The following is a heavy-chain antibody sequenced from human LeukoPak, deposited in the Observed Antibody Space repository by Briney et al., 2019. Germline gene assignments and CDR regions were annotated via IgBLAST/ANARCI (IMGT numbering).Heavy chain of an antibody. CDR3: ARDWKTNSFDY. V-gene: IGHV3-33*01. J-gene: IGHJ4*02. Sequence: GRSLTLSCAASEFTFTTYGMHWVRQAPGKGLEWVAFIYYDGSNIYYADYVKGRFTISRDVSKNTLYLQMDSLRAEDTAIYYCARDWKTNSFDYWGQGTLVTVSS. CDR2: IYYDGSNI. CDR1: EFTFTTYG. D-gene: IGHD1-1*01.